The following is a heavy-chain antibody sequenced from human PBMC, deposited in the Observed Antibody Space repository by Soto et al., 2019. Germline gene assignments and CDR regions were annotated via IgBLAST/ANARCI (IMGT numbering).Heavy chain of an antibody. D-gene: IGHD6-13*01. V-gene: IGHV4-39*07. CDR1: GGSLSSSGCY. CDR3: ARGLAAAGLFGFGP. Sequence: PSETLSVTCTVSGGSLSSSGCYWGWIHQPPGKGLEWIGSIYYSGSTYYNPSLKSRVTISVETSNNQFSLNLNSVSAADTAVYYCARGLAAAGLFGFGPWGQGTLVTVSS. CDR2: IYYSGST. J-gene: IGHJ5*02.